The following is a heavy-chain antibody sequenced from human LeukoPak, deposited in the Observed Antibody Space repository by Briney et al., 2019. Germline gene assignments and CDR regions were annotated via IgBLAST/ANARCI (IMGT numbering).Heavy chain of an antibody. CDR3: ARETSSGPFGYFDY. J-gene: IGHJ4*02. CDR1: GFTVSSNY. V-gene: IGHV3-53*04. CDR2: IYSGGST. D-gene: IGHD6-19*01. Sequence: GGSLRLSCAASGFTVSSNYMSWVRQAPGKGLEWVSVIYSGGSTYYADSVKGRFTISRHNSKNTLYLQMNSLRAEDTAVYYCARETSSGPFGYFDYWGQGTLVTVSS.